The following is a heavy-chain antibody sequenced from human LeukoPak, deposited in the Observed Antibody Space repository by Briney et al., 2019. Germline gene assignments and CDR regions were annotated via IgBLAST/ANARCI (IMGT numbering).Heavy chain of an antibody. CDR1: GFTFSNAW. Sequence: PGGSLRLSCAASGFTFSNAWMSWVRQAPGKGLEWVAVISYDGSDKYYAHSVKGRFTISRDNSDNTLYLQMNSLRPEDTAVYFCAAKVGAPGGYYYGLDVWGQGTTVTVSS. D-gene: IGHD1-26*01. J-gene: IGHJ6*02. CDR2: ISYDGSDK. CDR3: AAKVGAPGGYYYGLDV. V-gene: IGHV3-30-3*01.